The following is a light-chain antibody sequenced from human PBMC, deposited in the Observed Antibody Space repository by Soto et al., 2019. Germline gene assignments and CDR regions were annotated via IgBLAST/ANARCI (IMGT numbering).Light chain of an antibody. Sequence: EIVLTQYPGTLSLSPGERATLSCRASQSLSINSLAWYQQKPGQSPRLLVYGASTRDTGIPDRFRGSGSGTDFALTISSLEPEDFAMYYCQQYDGSPLTFGPGTKVDIK. CDR2: GAS. CDR1: QSLSINS. J-gene: IGKJ3*01. CDR3: QQYDGSPLT. V-gene: IGKV3-20*01.